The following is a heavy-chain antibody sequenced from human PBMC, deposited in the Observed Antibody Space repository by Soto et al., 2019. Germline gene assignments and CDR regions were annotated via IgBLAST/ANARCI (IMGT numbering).Heavy chain of an antibody. Sequence: SETLSLTCTVSGGSISSYYWSWIRQPAGKGLEWIGRIDASGNTSYNPSLNTRVTMSIDTSKKQFSLKLTSVTAADTAIYYCARYSNNWFQTEGMDVWGQGTTVTVSS. CDR2: IDASGNT. CDR3: ARYSNNWFQTEGMDV. V-gene: IGHV4-4*07. D-gene: IGHD6-13*01. CDR1: GGSISSYY. J-gene: IGHJ6*02.